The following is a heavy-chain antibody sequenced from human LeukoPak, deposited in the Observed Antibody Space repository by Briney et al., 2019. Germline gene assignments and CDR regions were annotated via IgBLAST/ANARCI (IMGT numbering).Heavy chain of an antibody. CDR2: ISAYNGNT. CDR3: ARRIAAYDAFDI. J-gene: IGHJ3*02. V-gene: IGHV1-18*01. D-gene: IGHD6-6*01. Sequence: ASVKVSCKASGYTFTSYGISWVRQAPGQGLEWMGWISAYNGNTNYAQKLQGRVTMTTDTSTSTAYMELRSLRSDDTTVYYCARRIAAYDAFDIWGQGTMVTVSS. CDR1: GYTFTSYG.